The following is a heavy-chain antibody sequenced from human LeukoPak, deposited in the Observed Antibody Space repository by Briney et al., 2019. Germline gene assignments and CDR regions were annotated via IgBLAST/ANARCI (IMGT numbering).Heavy chain of an antibody. Sequence: ASVKVPCKASGYTFTSYGISWVRQAPGQGLEWMGIINPSGGSTSYAQKFRGRVTMTRDMPTSTVYMELSSLRSEDTAVYYCATPLAFGGHFDYWGQGTLVTVSS. D-gene: IGHD3-10*01. V-gene: IGHV1-46*01. J-gene: IGHJ4*02. CDR1: GYTFTSYG. CDR2: INPSGGST. CDR3: ATPLAFGGHFDY.